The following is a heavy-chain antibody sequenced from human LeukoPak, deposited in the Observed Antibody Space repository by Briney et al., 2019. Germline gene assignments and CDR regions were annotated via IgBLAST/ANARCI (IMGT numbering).Heavy chain of an antibody. J-gene: IGHJ6*02. Sequence: ASVKVSCKASGYTFTSYDINWVRQATGQGLEWMGWMNPNSGNTGYAQKFQGRVTKTRNTSISTAYMELSSLRSEDTAVYYCARGREFIAAAVTDYYYGMDVWGQGTTVTVSS. V-gene: IGHV1-8*01. D-gene: IGHD6-13*01. CDR3: ARGREFIAAAVTDYYYGMDV. CDR2: MNPNSGNT. CDR1: GYTFTSYD.